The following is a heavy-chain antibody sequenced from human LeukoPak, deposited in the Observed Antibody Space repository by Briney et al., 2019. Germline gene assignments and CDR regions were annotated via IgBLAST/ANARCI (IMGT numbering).Heavy chain of an antibody. D-gene: IGHD3-10*01. V-gene: IGHV4-4*07. Sequence: SETLSLTCTVSGGSISTNYWSWIRQPAGKGLEWIGRIFASGSTNYNPSLKSRVTISVDTSKKQFSLKPSSVTAADTAVYYCARGVDYYGVWGQGTLVTVSS. CDR2: IFASGST. CDR1: GGSISTNY. CDR3: ARGVDYYGV. J-gene: IGHJ4*02.